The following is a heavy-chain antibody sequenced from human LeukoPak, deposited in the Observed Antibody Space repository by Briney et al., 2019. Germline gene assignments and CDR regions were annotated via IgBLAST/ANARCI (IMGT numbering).Heavy chain of an antibody. V-gene: IGHV1-46*01. CDR3: ARSSGRSPNREYMDV. J-gene: IGHJ6*03. D-gene: IGHD1-14*01. CDR1: GYTFTSCY. Sequence: GAAGKVCCKASGYTFTSCYMHWVRQPPGQGLEWMGIINPSGGSTSYAQKFQGRVTMTRDTSTSTVYMELSSLRSEDTAVYSCARSSGRSPNREYMDVWGKGTTVTVSS. CDR2: INPSGGST.